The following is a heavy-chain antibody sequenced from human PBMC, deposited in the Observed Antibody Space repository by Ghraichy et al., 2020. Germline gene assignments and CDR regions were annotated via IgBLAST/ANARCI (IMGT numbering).Heavy chain of an antibody. CDR2: IYYSGST. J-gene: IGHJ4*02. CDR1: GGSISSYY. D-gene: IGHD3-22*01. V-gene: IGHV4-59*01. CDR3: ARGRDYYDSSGPFSY. Sequence: SETLSLTCTVSGGSISSYYWSWIRQPPGKGLEWIGYIYYSGSTNYNPSLKSRVTISVDTSKNQFSLKLSSVTAADTAVYYCARGRDYYDSSGPFSYWGQGTLVTVSS.